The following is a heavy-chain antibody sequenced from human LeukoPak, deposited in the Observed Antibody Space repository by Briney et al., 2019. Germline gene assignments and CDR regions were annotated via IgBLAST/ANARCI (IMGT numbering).Heavy chain of an antibody. J-gene: IGHJ4*02. CDR3: ARSIVGATQYFDY. CDR1: GYTFTSYG. Sequence: ASVKVSCKASGYTFTSYGISWVRQAPGQGPEWMGWISAYNGNTNYAQKFQGRVTITADKSTSTAYMELSSLRSEDTAVYYCARSIVGATQYFDYWGQGTLVTVSS. V-gene: IGHV1-18*01. CDR2: ISAYNGNT. D-gene: IGHD1-26*01.